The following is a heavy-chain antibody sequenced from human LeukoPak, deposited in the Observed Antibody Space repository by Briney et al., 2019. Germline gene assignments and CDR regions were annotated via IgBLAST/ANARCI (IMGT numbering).Heavy chain of an antibody. J-gene: IGHJ4*02. V-gene: IGHV3-23*01. D-gene: IGHD3-9*01. CDR1: GFTFSSYG. CDR2: ISGSGGST. Sequence: GGSLRLSCAASGFTFSSYGMSWVRQAPGKGLEWVSAISGSGGSTYYADSVKGRFTISRDNAKNSLYLQMNSLRAEDTAVYYCAREVRYFALGDYWGQGTLVTVSS. CDR3: AREVRYFALGDY.